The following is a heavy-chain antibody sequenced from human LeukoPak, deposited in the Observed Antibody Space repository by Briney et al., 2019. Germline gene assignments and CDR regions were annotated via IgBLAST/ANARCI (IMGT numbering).Heavy chain of an antibody. V-gene: IGHV4-38-2*01. J-gene: IGHJ4*02. CDR2: IYHSGST. Sequence: SETLSLTCAVSGYSISSGYYWGWIRQPPGKGLEWIGSIYHSGSTYYNPSLKSRVTISVNTSKNQFSLKLSSVTAADTAVYYCARSPERWLQLLIDYWGQGTLVTVSS. CDR1: GYSISSGYY. D-gene: IGHD5-24*01. CDR3: ARSPERWLQLLIDY.